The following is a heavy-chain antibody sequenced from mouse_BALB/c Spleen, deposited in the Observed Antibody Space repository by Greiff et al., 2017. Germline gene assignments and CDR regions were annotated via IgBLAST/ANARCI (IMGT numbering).Heavy chain of an antibody. J-gene: IGHJ3*01. D-gene: IGHD1-1*01. V-gene: IGHV1-69*02. CDR2: IYPSDSYT. CDR3: TRDYYYGSSYGFAY. Sequence: VQLQQPGAELVRPGASVKLSCKASGYTFTSYWINWVKQRPGQGLEWIGNIYPSDSYTNYNQKFKDKATLTVDKSSSTAYMQLSSPTSEDSAVYYCTRDYYYGSSYGFAYWGQGTLVTVSA. CDR1: GYTFTSYW.